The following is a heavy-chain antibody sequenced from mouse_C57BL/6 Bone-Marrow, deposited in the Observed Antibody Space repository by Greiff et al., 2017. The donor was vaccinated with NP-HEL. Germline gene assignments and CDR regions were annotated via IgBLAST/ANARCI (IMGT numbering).Heavy chain of an antibody. D-gene: IGHD2-5*01. CDR3: TRGSNYLFYYFDY. CDR2: IRNKANNHAT. J-gene: IGHJ2*01. Sequence: EVKVEESGGGLVQPGGSMKLSCAASGFTFSDAWMDWVRQSPEKGLEWVAEIRNKANNHATYYAESVKGRFTISRDDSKSSVYLQMNSLRAEDTGIYYCTRGSNYLFYYFDYWGQGTTLTVSS. CDR1: GFTFSDAW. V-gene: IGHV6-6*01.